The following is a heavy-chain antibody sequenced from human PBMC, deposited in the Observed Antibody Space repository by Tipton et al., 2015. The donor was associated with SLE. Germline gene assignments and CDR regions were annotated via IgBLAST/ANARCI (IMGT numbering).Heavy chain of an antibody. V-gene: IGHV4-34*03. J-gene: IGHJ4*02. CDR2: VYYTGNT. CDR1: GASFSVHY. Sequence: TLSLTCAVHGASFSVHYWTWIRQPPGKGLEWVGTVYYTGNTFYSPSLKSRVTISVDTSKNQFSLKLSSVTAADTAVYHLLGHFDYWGQGTLVTVSS. CDR3: LGHFDY. D-gene: IGHD2/OR15-2a*01.